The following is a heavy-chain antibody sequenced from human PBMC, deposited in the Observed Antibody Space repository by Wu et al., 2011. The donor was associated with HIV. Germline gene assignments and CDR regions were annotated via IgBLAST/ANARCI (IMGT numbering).Heavy chain of an antibody. CDR1: GYIFTSYG. CDR3: AREEQQVLWGAFDI. Sequence: QVQLVQSGAEVKKPGASVKVSCKASGYIFTSYGITWVRQAPGQGLEWMGWISPYNGNTNYAQKFQGRVTMTTDTSTSTAYMELRSLRSDDTAVHYCAREEQQVLWGAFDIWGQGTMVTVSS. CDR2: ISPYNGNT. V-gene: IGHV1-18*01. D-gene: IGHD6-13*01. J-gene: IGHJ3*02.